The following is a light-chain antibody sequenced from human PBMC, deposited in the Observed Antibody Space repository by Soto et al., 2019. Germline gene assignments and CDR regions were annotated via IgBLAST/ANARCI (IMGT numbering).Light chain of an antibody. CDR2: GAS. Sequence: SLSSGERATLSCRASQSVSSNLAWYQQKPGQAPRLLIYGASTRATGTPARFSGSGSGTEFTLTISSLQSEDFAVYYCQQYNSWPPYTFGQGTRLEIK. V-gene: IGKV3-15*01. CDR3: QQYNSWPPYT. J-gene: IGKJ5*01. CDR1: QSVSSN.